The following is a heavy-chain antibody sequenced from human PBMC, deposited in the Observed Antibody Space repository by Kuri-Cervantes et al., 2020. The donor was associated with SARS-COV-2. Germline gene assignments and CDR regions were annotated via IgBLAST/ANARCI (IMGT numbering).Heavy chain of an antibody. CDR2: FDPEDGET. CDR1: GYTFTSYG. D-gene: IGHD3-10*01. CDR3: ATTSVFGPTRWFDP. Sequence: ASVKVSCKASGYTFTSYGISWVRQAPGKGLEWMGGFDPEDGETIYAQKFQGRVTMTEDTSTDTAYMELSSLRSEDTAVYYCATTSVFGPTRWFDPWGQGTLVTVSS. V-gene: IGHV1-24*01. J-gene: IGHJ5*02.